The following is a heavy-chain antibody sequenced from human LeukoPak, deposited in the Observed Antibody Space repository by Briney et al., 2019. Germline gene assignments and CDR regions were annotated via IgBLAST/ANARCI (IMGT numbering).Heavy chain of an antibody. J-gene: IGHJ6*02. V-gene: IGHV4-59*08. CDR1: GGSISSYY. CDR3: ARFYDTLPFYYYGMDV. Sequence: SETLSLTCTVSGGSISSYYWSWIRQPPGKGLEWIGYIYYSGSTNYNPSLKSLVTISVDTSNNQFPLKLSYVTAADPAVHYCARFYDTLPFYYYGMDVWGQGNKVTVSS. CDR2: IYYSGST. D-gene: IGHD3-9*01.